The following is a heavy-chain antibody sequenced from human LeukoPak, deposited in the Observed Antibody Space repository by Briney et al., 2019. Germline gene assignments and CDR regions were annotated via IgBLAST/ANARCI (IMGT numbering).Heavy chain of an antibody. V-gene: IGHV4-38-2*01. CDR1: GYSISSGYY. CDR3: ARLRYGDYCFDY. D-gene: IGHD4-17*01. J-gene: IGHJ4*02. Sequence: PSETLSLTCAVSGYSISSGYYWGWIRQPPGKGLEWIGSIYHSGGTYYNPSLKSRVTISVDTSKNQFSLKLSSVTAADTAVYYCARLRYGDYCFDYWGQGTLVTVS. CDR2: IYHSGGT.